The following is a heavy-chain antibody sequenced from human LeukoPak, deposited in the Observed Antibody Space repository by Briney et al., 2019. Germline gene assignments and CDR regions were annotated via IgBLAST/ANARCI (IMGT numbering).Heavy chain of an antibody. Sequence: GGSLRLSCAASGFTLSRYAINWVRQAPGKGLEWVAVISYDGSNKYYADSVKGRFTISRDNSKNTLWLQMNSLRSEDTAVYYCARDMAPGGGPGDYYGMDVWGQGTTVTVSS. J-gene: IGHJ6*02. CDR1: GFTLSRYA. D-gene: IGHD7-27*01. V-gene: IGHV3-30-3*01. CDR3: ARDMAPGGGPGDYYGMDV. CDR2: ISYDGSNK.